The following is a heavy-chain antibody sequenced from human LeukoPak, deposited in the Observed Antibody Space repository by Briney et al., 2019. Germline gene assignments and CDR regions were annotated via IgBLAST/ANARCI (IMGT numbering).Heavy chain of an antibody. Sequence: SVKVSCKASGGTFSSYAISWVRQAPGQGLEWMGRIIPILGIANYAQKFQGRVTITADKSTSTAYMELSSLRSEDTAVYYCARDPRDDYGDHRDFWGQGTLVTVSS. D-gene: IGHD4-17*01. CDR2: IIPILGIA. CDR3: ARDPRDDYGDHRDF. CDR1: GGTFSSYA. J-gene: IGHJ4*02. V-gene: IGHV1-69*04.